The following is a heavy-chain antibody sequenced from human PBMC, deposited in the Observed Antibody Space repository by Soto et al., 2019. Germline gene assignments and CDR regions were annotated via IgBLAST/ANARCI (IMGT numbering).Heavy chain of an antibody. CDR3: ARGTVVARRHLDY. Sequence: QVQLVESGGGVVQPGKSLRLSCAASGFTFSSYAMHWARQAPGKGLEWVTVISIRGGDEYYAESVRGRFTISRDDSTNTLYLQMDSLRVEDAAVYYCARGTVVARRHLDYWGQGTLVTVSS. V-gene: IGHV3-30*03. J-gene: IGHJ4*02. CDR2: ISIRGGDE. D-gene: IGHD6-13*01. CDR1: GFTFSSYA.